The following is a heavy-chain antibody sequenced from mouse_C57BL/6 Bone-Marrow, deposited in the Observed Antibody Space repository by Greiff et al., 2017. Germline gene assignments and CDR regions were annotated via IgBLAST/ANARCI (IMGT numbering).Heavy chain of an antibody. J-gene: IGHJ2*01. D-gene: IGHD2-4*01. CDR1: GFNIKDDY. Sequence: EVQLQQSGAELVRPGASVKLSCTASGFNIKDDYMHWVKQRPEQGLEWIGWIDPENGDTEYASKFQGKATITADTSSNTAYLQLSSLTSEDTAVYYCTTGLRQGDYWGQGTTLTVSS. V-gene: IGHV14-4*01. CDR3: TTGLRQGDY. CDR2: IDPENGDT.